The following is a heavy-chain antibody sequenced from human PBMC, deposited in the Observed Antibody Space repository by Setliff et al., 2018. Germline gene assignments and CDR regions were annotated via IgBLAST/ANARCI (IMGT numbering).Heavy chain of an antibody. J-gene: IGHJ6*02. Sequence: SETLSLTCAVYGGSFSGYYWSWIRQPPGKGLERIGEINHSGSTNYNPSLKSRVTISVDTSKNQFSLKLSSVTAADTAVYYCARGKVLYDYVWGSYRYEDYYYGMDVWGQGTTVTVSS. CDR2: INHSGST. V-gene: IGHV4-34*01. CDR1: GGSFSGYY. CDR3: ARGKVLYDYVWGSYRYEDYYYGMDV. D-gene: IGHD3-16*02.